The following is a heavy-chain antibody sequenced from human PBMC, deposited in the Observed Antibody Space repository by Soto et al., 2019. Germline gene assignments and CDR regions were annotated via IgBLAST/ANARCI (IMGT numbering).Heavy chain of an antibody. CDR3: ANDLSGRYYYGSGSPDYYYYGMDV. Sequence: QVQLVESGGGVVQPGGSLRLSCAASGFTFSSYGMHWVRQAPGKGLEWVAVISYDGSNKYYADSVKGRFTISRDNSKNSGYLQMNSLRAEDTAVYYCANDLSGRYYYGSGSPDYYYYGMDVWGQGTTVTVSS. CDR1: GFTFSSYG. V-gene: IGHV3-30*18. J-gene: IGHJ6*02. D-gene: IGHD3-10*01. CDR2: ISYDGSNK.